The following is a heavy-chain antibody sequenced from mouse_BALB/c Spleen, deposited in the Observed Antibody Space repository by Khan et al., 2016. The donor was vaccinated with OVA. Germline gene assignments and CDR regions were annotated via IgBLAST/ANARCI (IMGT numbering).Heavy chain of an antibody. D-gene: IGHD2-2*01. V-gene: IGHV3-6*01. J-gene: IGHJ3*01. CDR3: APGGYDWGFAY. CDR1: GYSIISGYY. CDR2: ISYDGSN. Sequence: EVQLQESGPGLVKPSQSLSLTCSVTGYSIISGYYWNWIRQLLGNKLEWMGYISYDGSNNYNPSLKDRIPITRDTSTKQFFLKLNSVTSEDSAAYYCAPGGYDWGFAYWGQGTLVTVSA.